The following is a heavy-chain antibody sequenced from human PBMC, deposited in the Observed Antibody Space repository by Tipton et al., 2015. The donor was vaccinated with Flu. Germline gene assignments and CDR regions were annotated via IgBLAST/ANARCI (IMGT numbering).Heavy chain of an antibody. Sequence: LRLSCTVSGGSISSYYWSGIRQPAGKGLEWIGRIYTSGNTNYNPSLKSRLTMLVDASKKQFSLKLRSVTAADTAVYYCARGSGSGTFVVFDFWGPGTLVTVSS. CDR3: ARGSGSGTFVVFDF. D-gene: IGHD3-10*01. CDR2: IYTSGNT. CDR1: GGSISSYY. V-gene: IGHV4-4*07. J-gene: IGHJ4*02.